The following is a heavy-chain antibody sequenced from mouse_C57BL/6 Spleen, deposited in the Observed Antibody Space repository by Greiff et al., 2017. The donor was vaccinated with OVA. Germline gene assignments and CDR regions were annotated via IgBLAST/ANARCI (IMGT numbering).Heavy chain of an antibody. CDR1: GYAFTNYL. Sequence: VQLKQSGAELVRPGTSVKVSCKASGYAFTNYLIEWVKQRPGQGLERIGVINPGSGGTNYNEKFKGKATLTADKSSSTAYMQLSSLTSEDSAVYFCARSLYDGYYYYAMDYWGQGTSVTVSS. CDR3: ARSLYDGYYYYAMDY. J-gene: IGHJ4*01. CDR2: INPGSGGT. D-gene: IGHD2-3*01. V-gene: IGHV1-54*01.